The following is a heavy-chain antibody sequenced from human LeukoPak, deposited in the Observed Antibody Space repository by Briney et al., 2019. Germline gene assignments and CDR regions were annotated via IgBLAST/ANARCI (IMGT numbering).Heavy chain of an antibody. CDR2: MFYRGYT. D-gene: IGHD4-23*01. CDR3: ARGRNDHGGMFFDP. V-gene: IGHV4-59*01. CDR1: GDSMKTYY. Sequence: ETLSLTCTVSGDSMKTYYWGWIRQSPGKGLEWIAFMFYRGYTSSSPSLKSRVTMSVDTSKSQFSLSLSSVTAADTAVYYCARGRNDHGGMFFDPWGQGTLVTVSS. J-gene: IGHJ5*02.